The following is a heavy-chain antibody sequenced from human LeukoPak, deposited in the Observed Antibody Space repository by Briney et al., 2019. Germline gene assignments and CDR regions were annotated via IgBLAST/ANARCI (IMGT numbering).Heavy chain of an antibody. J-gene: IGHJ4*02. Sequence: ASVKVSCKASGGTFSSYAISWVRQAPGQGLEWMGRIIPILGIANYAQKFQGRVTITADKSTSTAYMELSSLRSEDTAVYYCATGPGYCSGGSCYDIDYWGQGTLVTVSS. V-gene: IGHV1-69*04. D-gene: IGHD2-15*01. CDR3: ATGPGYCSGGSCYDIDY. CDR2: IIPILGIA. CDR1: GGTFSSYA.